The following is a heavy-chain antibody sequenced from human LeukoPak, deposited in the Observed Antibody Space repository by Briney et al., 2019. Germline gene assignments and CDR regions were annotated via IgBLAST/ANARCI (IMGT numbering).Heavy chain of an antibody. CDR2: ISAYNGNT. CDR1: GYTFTSHG. D-gene: IGHD6-13*01. CDR3: ARGNSSSWYGWYFDY. V-gene: IGHV1-18*01. J-gene: IGHJ4*02. Sequence: ASVKVSCKASGYTFTSHGISWVRQAPGQGLEWMGWISAYNGNTNYAQKLQGRVTMTTDTSTSTAYMELRSLRSDDTAVYYCARGNSSSWYGWYFDYWGQGTLVTVSS.